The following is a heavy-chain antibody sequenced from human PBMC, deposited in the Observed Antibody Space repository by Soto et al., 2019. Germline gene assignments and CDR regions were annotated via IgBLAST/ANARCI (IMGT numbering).Heavy chain of an antibody. J-gene: IGHJ4*02. CDR1: GVTFTGYG. D-gene: IGHD3-3*02. V-gene: IGHV3-23*01. Sequence: PGGSLRLSCAASGVTFTGYGMSWYRQSPGKGLEWVSDISGSGGGTRYADSVKGRFAISRDNSKSTLFLEMSSLRVEDTAVYYCAKDQLPDIIGAAAYWGQGTPVTVSS. CDR3: AKDQLPDIIGAAAY. CDR2: ISGSGGGT.